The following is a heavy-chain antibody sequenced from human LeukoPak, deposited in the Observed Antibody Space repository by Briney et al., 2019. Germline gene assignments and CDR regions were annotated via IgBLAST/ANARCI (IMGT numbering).Heavy chain of an antibody. Sequence: GGTQRLFCGASGLTFSSYDMQWVRQARGKGLEGGAVIASAGSNKYYATPVRGRFTISRHNSKNTLHLQMNSLRAEHTAVYYCARLIPAAHNSFDPWGQGTLVTVSS. V-gene: IGHV3-30-3*01. J-gene: IGHJ5*02. D-gene: IGHD2-2*01. CDR1: GLTFSSYD. CDR2: IASAGSNK. CDR3: ARLIPAAHNSFDP.